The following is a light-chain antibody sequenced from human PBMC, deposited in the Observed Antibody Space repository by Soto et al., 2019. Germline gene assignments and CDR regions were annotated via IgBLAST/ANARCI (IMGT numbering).Light chain of an antibody. Sequence: EIVMTQSPATLSVSPGERATLSCRASQSVSSNLAWYQQKPGQAPRLLIYGASTRATGFPATFSGRGSGTEFTLTIRRLQSADFAVYYWQQYNDWPPWTFGEGTNVE. CDR3: QQYNDWPPWT. CDR2: GAS. V-gene: IGKV3-15*01. CDR1: QSVSSN. J-gene: IGKJ1*01.